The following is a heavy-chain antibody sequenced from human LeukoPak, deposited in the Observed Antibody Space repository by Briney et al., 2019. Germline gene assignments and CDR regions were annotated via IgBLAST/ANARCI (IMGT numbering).Heavy chain of an antibody. J-gene: IGHJ4*02. CDR3: ARGDGYNFFDY. Sequence: GGSLRLSCAVSGFSVTNNYMSWVRQAPGKGLEWVSVLYVGGATYYADSVKGRFTISRDNSENTLYLQMKSLRAEDTAVYYCARGDGYNFFDYWGQGTLVTVSS. CDR1: GFSVTNNY. D-gene: IGHD5-24*01. CDR2: LYVGGAT. V-gene: IGHV3-53*01.